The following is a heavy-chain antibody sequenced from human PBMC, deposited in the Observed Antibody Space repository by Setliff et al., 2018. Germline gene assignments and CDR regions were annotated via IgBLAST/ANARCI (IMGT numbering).Heavy chain of an antibody. Sequence: ASVKVSCKVSGYTLTELSMHWVRQAPGKGLEWMGGFDPEDGETIYAQKFQGRVTMTEDTSTDTAYMELSSLRSEDTAVYYCARDLYSSSSGGFYYYYYYMDVWGKGTTVTVSS. V-gene: IGHV1-24*01. CDR3: ARDLYSSSSGGFYYYYYYMDV. CDR1: GYTLTELS. J-gene: IGHJ6*03. CDR2: FDPEDGET. D-gene: IGHD6-6*01.